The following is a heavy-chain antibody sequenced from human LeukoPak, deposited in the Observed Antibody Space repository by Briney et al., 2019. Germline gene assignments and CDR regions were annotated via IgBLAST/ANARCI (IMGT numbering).Heavy chain of an antibody. J-gene: IGHJ5*02. D-gene: IGHD2-2*01. CDR3: ARRLTQYDCFDP. Sequence: SQTLSLTCAISGDSVSSNSVTWNWIRQSPSRGLEWLCRTYYRSTWYNDCAVSVRGRITVNPDTSKNQFSLHLNSVTPEDTAVYYCARRLTQYDCFDPWGQGILVTVSS. CDR2: TYYRSTWYN. CDR1: GDSVSSNSVT. V-gene: IGHV6-1*01.